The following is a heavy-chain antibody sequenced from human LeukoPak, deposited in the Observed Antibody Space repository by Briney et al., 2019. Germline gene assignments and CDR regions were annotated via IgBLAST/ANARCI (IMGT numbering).Heavy chain of an antibody. D-gene: IGHD1-26*01. CDR1: GYTLTELS. J-gene: IGHJ4*02. CDR3: ATGRTKWDLLNY. V-gene: IGHV1-24*01. CDR2: LDPEDGEM. Sequence: GASVKVSCKVSGYTLTELSLHWVRQAPGKELEWMGGLDPEDGEMIYSQKFQGRVTMTEDTSTDIAYMEMSSLRSEDTAVYYCATGRTKWDLLNYWGQGTLVTVSS.